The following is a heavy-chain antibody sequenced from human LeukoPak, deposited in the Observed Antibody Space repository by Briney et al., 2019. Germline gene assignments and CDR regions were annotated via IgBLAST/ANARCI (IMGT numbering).Heavy chain of an antibody. Sequence: PGGSLRLSCAASGFTFSTYWMSWVRQAPGKGLEWVANIKQDGSEKYYVDSVKGRFTISRDNAKNSVYLQMNSLRAEDTAVYYCARGALKGCSSTSCYLGWFDPWGQGTLVTVSS. CDR1: GFTFSTYW. CDR2: IKQDGSEK. CDR3: ARGALKGCSSTSCYLGWFDP. V-gene: IGHV3-7*01. J-gene: IGHJ5*02. D-gene: IGHD2-2*01.